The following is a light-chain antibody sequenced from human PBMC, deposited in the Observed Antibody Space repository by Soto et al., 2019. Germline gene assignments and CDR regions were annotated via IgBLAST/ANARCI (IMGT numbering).Light chain of an antibody. CDR2: EDT. CDR3: WSYAVGRTYV. J-gene: IGLJ1*01. V-gene: IGLV2-23*01. CDR1: SSDVGNYNL. Sequence: QSALAQPASVSGSPGQSITISCTGSSSDVGNYNLVSWYQQHPGKAPKLMIYEDTKWPSGVSNRFSGSKSGNTAYLTISGLQAEDEADYYCWSYAVGRTYVFRAGTKVTVL.